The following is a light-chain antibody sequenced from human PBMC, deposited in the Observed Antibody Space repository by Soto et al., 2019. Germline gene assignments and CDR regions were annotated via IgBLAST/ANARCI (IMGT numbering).Light chain of an antibody. J-gene: IGLJ3*02. CDR1: SSDVGRYNR. CDR3: CSYAGRAHWV. V-gene: IGLV2-23*01. CDR2: EDS. Sequence: QSALTQPASVSGSHGQSITISCAGTSSDVGRYNRVSWYQQHPGKAPKLIIYEDSQRPSGVSNRLSGYKSGNTASLTISGLHAEDEADYYGCSYAGRAHWVFGGGTKLTVL.